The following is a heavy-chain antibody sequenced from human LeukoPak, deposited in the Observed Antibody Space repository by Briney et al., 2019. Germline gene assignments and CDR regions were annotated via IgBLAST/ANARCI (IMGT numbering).Heavy chain of an antibody. CDR1: GFTFSSEW. CDR2: IDGNGRTT. D-gene: IGHD3-10*01. V-gene: IGHV3-74*01. Sequence: PGGSLRLSCAASGFTFSSEWKHWVRQAPGRGLVWISHIDGNGRTTNYGDSVRGRFTVSRDNAKNTLYLQMNSLRAEDTAVYYCARDVPRTSGPWGQGTLVTVSS. CDR3: ARDVPRTSGP. J-gene: IGHJ5*02.